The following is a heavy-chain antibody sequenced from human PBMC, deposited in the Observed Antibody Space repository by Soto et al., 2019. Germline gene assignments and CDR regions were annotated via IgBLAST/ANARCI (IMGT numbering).Heavy chain of an antibody. CDR3: ARDRDIVVVTAQDAFDI. CDR1: GYTFASYD. D-gene: IGHD2-21*02. CDR2: INPSGGST. Sequence: ASVKVSCKASGYTFASYDINWVRQAPGQGLEWMGIINPSGGSTSYAQKFQGRVTMTRDTSTSTVYMELSSLRSEDTAVYYCARDRDIVVVTAQDAFDIWGQGTMVTVSS. V-gene: IGHV1-46*01. J-gene: IGHJ3*02.